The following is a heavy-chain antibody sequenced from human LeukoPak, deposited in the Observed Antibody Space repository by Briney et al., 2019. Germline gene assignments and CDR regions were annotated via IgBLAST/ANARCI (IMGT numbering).Heavy chain of an antibody. CDR2: IRSKAYGGTT. CDR3: TRSHSSGWLGSFDY. D-gene: IGHD6-19*01. V-gene: IGHV3-49*04. CDR1: GFSFGDYA. Sequence: GGSLRLSCTASGFSFGDYAMSWVRQAPGKGLEWVGFIRSKAYGGTTEYAASVKGRFTISRDDSKGIAYLQMNSLKTEDTAVYYCTRSHSSGWLGSFDYWGQGTLVTVSS. J-gene: IGHJ4*02.